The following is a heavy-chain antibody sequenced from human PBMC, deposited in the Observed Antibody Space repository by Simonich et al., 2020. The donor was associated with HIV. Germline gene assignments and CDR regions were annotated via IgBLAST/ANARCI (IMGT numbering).Heavy chain of an antibody. CDR2: INHSGTT. CDR3: VPSLYSSGWYYFDY. J-gene: IGHJ4*02. Sequence: QVQLQQWGAGLLKPSETLSLTCAVYGGSFSGYYWSWIRQPPGKGLGWIGEINHSGTTIYNPYLKGRVTISVEKSKNQFSLKLSSMTAADTAVYYCVPSLYSSGWYYFDYWGQGTLVTVSS. CDR1: GGSFSGYY. D-gene: IGHD6-19*01. V-gene: IGHV4-34*01.